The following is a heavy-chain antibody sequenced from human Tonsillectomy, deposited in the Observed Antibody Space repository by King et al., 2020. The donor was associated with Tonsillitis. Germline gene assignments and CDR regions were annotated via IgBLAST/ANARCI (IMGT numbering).Heavy chain of an antibody. J-gene: IGHJ4*02. V-gene: IGHV4-59*08. D-gene: IGHD6-13*01. Sequence: QLQESGPGLVKPSETLSLTCIVSGDSISNYYWSWIRQPPGKGLEWVGFISYSGNTNYNPSLKSRVTVSADTSKNEFSLKLSAVIAADTAVYYCARHTIAADGHGIDYWGQGILVTVSS. CDR3: ARHTIAADGHGIDY. CDR2: ISYSGNT. CDR1: GDSISNYY.